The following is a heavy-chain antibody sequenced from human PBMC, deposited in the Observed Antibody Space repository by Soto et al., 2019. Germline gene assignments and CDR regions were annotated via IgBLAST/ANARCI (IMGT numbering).Heavy chain of an antibody. CDR3: ATGSYYYDSSGIDY. Sequence: QVQLVQSGAEVKKPGSSVKVSCKASGGTFSSYAISWVRQAPGQGLEWMGGIIPIFGTANYAQKFQGRVTITADESTSTAYMALSSLRSEDTAVYYCATGSYYYDSSGIDYWGQGTLVTVSS. V-gene: IGHV1-69*12. J-gene: IGHJ4*02. CDR2: IIPIFGTA. CDR1: GGTFSSYA. D-gene: IGHD3-22*01.